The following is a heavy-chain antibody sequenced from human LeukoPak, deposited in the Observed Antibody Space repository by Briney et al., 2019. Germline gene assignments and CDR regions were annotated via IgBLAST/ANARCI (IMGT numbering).Heavy chain of an antibody. CDR1: GYTFTSYY. J-gene: IGHJ3*02. D-gene: IGHD2-8*01. CDR3: ASGIGRLMVTYYAFDI. CDR2: INPSGGST. V-gene: IGHV1-46*01. Sequence: ASVKVSCKASGYTFTSYYMHWVRQAPGQGLEWMGIINPSGGSTSYAQKFQGRVTMTRDTSTSTVYMELSSLRSEDTAVYYCASGIGRLMVTYYAFDIWGQGTMVTVSS.